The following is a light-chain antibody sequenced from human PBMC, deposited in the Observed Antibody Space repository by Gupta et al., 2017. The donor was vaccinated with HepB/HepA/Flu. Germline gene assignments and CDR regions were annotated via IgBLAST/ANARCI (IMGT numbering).Light chain of an antibody. Sequence: SVPLCPGERATLSCRASQTVRSSNLAWYQQTPGQAPRLLIYGISNRATGIPDRFSGSGSGTDFTLTISRLEPEDFAVNYCQYHDDSRLSTFGQGTRLEI. J-gene: IGKJ2*01. CDR1: QTVRSSN. V-gene: IGKV3-20*01. CDR2: GIS. CDR3: QYHDDSRLST.